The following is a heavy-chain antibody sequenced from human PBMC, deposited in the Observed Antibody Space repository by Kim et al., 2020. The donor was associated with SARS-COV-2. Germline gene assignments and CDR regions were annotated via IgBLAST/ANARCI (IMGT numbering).Heavy chain of an antibody. CDR2: ISAYNGNT. J-gene: IGHJ4*02. D-gene: IGHD5-12*01. Sequence: ASVKVSCKASGYTFTSYGISWVRQAPGQGLEGMGWISAYNGNTNYAQKLQGRVTMTTDTSTSTAYMELRSLRSDDTAVYYCARTEWLRFFDDYWGQGTLVTVSS. V-gene: IGHV1-18*01. CDR1: GYTFTSYG. CDR3: ARTEWLRFFDDY.